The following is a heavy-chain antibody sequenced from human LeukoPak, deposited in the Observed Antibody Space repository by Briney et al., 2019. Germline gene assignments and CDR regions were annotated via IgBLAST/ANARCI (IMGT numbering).Heavy chain of an antibody. CDR2: INHSGST. CDR1: GGSFSGYY. Sequence: PSETLSLTCAVYGGSFSGYYWSWIRQPPGKGLEWIGEINHSGSTNYNPSLKSRVTISVGTSKSQFSLKLSSVTAADTAVYYCARRDSIAARPFDYWGQGTLVTVSS. J-gene: IGHJ4*02. D-gene: IGHD6-6*01. V-gene: IGHV4-34*01. CDR3: ARRDSIAARPFDY.